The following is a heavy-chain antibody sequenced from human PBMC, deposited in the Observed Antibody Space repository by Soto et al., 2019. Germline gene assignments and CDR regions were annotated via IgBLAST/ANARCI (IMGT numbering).Heavy chain of an antibody. J-gene: IGHJ5*02. Sequence: EVQVLESGGDLVQPRGSLRLSCAASGFTFNSYAMSWVRQAPGKGLEWVSVISGSGIVTYYADSVKGRFTVSRDTAENTVFLQMNSLRVEDTAVYYCAKGVNGAAAKYNWFDPWGQGTLVTVSS. D-gene: IGHD2-8*01. CDR1: GFTFNSYA. CDR3: AKGVNGAAAKYNWFDP. CDR2: ISGSGIVT. V-gene: IGHV3-23*01.